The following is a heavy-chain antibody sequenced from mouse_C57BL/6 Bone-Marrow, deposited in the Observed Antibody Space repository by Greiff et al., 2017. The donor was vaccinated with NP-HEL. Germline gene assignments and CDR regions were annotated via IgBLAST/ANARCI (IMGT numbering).Heavy chain of an antibody. Sequence: EVQLQQSGPELVKPGASVKISCKASGYTFTDYYMNWVKQSHGKSLEWIGDINPNNGGTSYNQKFKGKATLTVDKSSSTAYMELRSLTSEDSAVYNCARSIYYGNYGYAMDYWGQGASVTVSS. J-gene: IGHJ4*01. CDR3: ARSIYYGNYGYAMDY. CDR2: INPNNGGT. CDR1: GYTFTDYY. D-gene: IGHD2-1*01. V-gene: IGHV1-26*01.